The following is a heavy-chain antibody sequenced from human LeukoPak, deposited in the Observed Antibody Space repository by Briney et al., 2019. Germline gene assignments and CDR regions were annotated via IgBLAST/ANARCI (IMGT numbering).Heavy chain of an antibody. CDR1: GGSFSGYY. Sequence: SETLSLTCAVYGGSFSGYYWSWIRQPPGKGLEWIGEINHSGSTNYNPSLKSRVTISVDTSKNQFSLKLSSVTAADTAVYYCARGPAGNGGWGDFDYWGQGTLVTVSS. V-gene: IGHV4-34*01. CDR3: ARGPAGNGGWGDFDY. D-gene: IGHD6-19*01. J-gene: IGHJ4*02. CDR2: INHSGST.